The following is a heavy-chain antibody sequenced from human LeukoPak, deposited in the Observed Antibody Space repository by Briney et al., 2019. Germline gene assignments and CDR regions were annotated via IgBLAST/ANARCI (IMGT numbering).Heavy chain of an antibody. J-gene: IGHJ3*02. D-gene: IGHD3-10*01. V-gene: IGHV3-48*01. CDR3: TRDQNYHSGSYYYDAFDI. CDR2: ISSSSSTI. CDR1: GFTFSTYA. Sequence: GGSLRLSCAASGFTFSTYAMSWVRQAPGKGLEWVSYISSSSSTIYYADSVKGRFTISRDNAKNSLYLQMNSLRAEDTAVYYCTRDQNYHSGSYYYDAFDIWGQGTMVTVSS.